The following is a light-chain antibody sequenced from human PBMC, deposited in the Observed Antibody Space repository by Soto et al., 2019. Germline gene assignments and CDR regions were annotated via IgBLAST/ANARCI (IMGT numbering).Light chain of an antibody. CDR3: QTWGTGIWV. Sequence: QLVLTQSPSASASLGASVKLTCTLSSGHNNYAIAWHRQQPEKGPRYLMKLNSDGSHTEGAGIPDRFSGSSSGTERYLTISSRQSEDEADYYCQTWGTGIWVFGGGTKLTVL. V-gene: IGLV4-69*01. CDR1: SGHNNYA. J-gene: IGLJ3*02. CDR2: LNSDGSH.